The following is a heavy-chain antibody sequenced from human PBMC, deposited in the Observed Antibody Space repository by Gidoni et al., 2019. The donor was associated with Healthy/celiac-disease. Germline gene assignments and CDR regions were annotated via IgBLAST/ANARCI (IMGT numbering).Heavy chain of an antibody. J-gene: IGHJ4*02. Sequence: QVKLQESGPGLVKPSETLSLTCTVSGYSISSGYYWGWIRQPPGKGLEWIGSIYHSGSTYYNPSLKSRVTISVDTSKNQFSLKLSSVTAADTAVYYCARGRYSSGWYDYWGQGTLVTVSS. CDR1: GYSISSGYY. D-gene: IGHD6-19*01. CDR3: ARGRYSSGWYDY. CDR2: IYHSGST. V-gene: IGHV4-38-2*02.